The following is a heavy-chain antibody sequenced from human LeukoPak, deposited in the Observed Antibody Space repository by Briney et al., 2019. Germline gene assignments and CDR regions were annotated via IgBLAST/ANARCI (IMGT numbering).Heavy chain of an antibody. CDR1: GYSFTSYW. Sequence: GESLKISCKGSGYSFTSYWIGWVRQMPGKGLEWMGIIYPGDSDTRYSPSFQGQVTISADKSISTAYLQWSSLKASDTAMYYCARRAPYYYGSQNYSPVMDVWGKGTTVPVSS. CDR3: ARRAPYYYGSQNYSPVMDV. D-gene: IGHD3-10*01. V-gene: IGHV5-51*01. CDR2: IYPGDSDT. J-gene: IGHJ6*04.